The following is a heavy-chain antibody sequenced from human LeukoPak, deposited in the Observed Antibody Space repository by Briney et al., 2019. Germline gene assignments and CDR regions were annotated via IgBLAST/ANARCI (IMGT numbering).Heavy chain of an antibody. CDR2: IYYSGST. CDR1: GGSISGSSYY. V-gene: IGHV4-39*02. D-gene: IGHD3-22*01. J-gene: IGHJ3*02. Sequence: PSETLSLTCTVSGGSISGSSYYWGWVRQPPGKGLEWIRSIYYSGSTYYNPSLKSRVTISVDTSKNQFSLKLSSVTAADTAVYYCAREQDSSGYYYGAFDIWGQGTMVTVSS. CDR3: AREQDSSGYYYGAFDI.